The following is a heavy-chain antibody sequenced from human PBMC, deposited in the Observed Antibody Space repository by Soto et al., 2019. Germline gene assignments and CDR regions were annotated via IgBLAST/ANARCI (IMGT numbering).Heavy chain of an antibody. CDR1: GYTFTSYD. J-gene: IGHJ6*02. CDR2: LNPNSGNT. D-gene: IGHD3-3*01. Sequence: QVQLVQSGAEVKKPGASVKVSCKASGYTFTSYDINWVRQATGQGLEWMGWLNPNSGNTGYEQKFQGRVTITRNTSNNTAYMELSSPRSEDTAVYYCARVLSWASDDDFWSGYYNYYYYGMDVWGQGTTVTVSS. V-gene: IGHV1-8*01. CDR3: ARVLSWASDDDFWSGYYNYYYYGMDV.